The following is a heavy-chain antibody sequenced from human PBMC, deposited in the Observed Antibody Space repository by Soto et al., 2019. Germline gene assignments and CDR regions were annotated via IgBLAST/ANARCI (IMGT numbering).Heavy chain of an antibody. CDR3: ARGYVDIVATINGFDY. CDR2: INPNSGGT. D-gene: IGHD5-12*01. J-gene: IGHJ4*02. Sequence: GASVKVSCKASGGTFTGYYMHWVRQAPGQGLEWMGWINPNSGGTNYAQKFQGWVTMTRDTSISTAYMELSRLRSDDTAVYYCARGYVDIVATINGFDYWGQGTLVTVSS. CDR1: GGTFTGYY. V-gene: IGHV1-2*04.